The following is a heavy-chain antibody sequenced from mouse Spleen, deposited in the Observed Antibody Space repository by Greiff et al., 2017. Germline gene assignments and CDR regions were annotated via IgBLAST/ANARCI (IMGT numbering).Heavy chain of an antibody. CDR1: GYTFTSYW. CDR2: IHPNSGST. D-gene: IGHD2-14*01. CDR3: ASNRYDDAMDY. J-gene: IGHJ4*01. Sequence: QVQLQQPGAELVKPGASVKLSCQASGYTFTSYWMHWVKQRPGQGLEWIGMIHPNSGSTNSNEKFKSKATLTVDKSSSTAYMQLSSLTSEDSAVYYCASNRYDDAMDYWGQGTSVTVSS. V-gene: IGHV1-64*01.